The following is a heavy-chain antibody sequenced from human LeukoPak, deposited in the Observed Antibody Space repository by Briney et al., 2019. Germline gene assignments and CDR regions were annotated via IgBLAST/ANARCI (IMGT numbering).Heavy chain of an antibody. J-gene: IGHJ4*02. CDR3: AKSYFDYSTYYSYYFNL. CDR1: GGSISGGY. V-gene: IGHV4-4*09. D-gene: IGHD4-11*01. Sequence: PSETLSLTCTVSGGSISGGYWSWIRQPPGRGLEWIGYVYTSGSTNYNPSLKSPVTISVDTSKRQFALKLSSVTAADTAVYYCAKSYFDYSTYYSYYFNLWGQGALVTVSS. CDR2: VYTSGST.